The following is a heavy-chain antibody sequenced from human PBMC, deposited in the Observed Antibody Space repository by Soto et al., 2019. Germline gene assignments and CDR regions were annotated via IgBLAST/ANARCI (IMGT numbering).Heavy chain of an antibody. J-gene: IGHJ3*02. Sequence: PSETLSLTCTVSGGSISSYYWSWIRQPPGKGLEWIGYIYYSGSTNYNPSLKSRVTISVDTSKNQFSLKLSSVTAADTAVYYCARVSTTVTEGTFDIWGQGTMVTVSS. V-gene: IGHV4-59*01. CDR2: IYYSGST. CDR3: ARVSTTVTEGTFDI. CDR1: GGSISSYY. D-gene: IGHD4-17*01.